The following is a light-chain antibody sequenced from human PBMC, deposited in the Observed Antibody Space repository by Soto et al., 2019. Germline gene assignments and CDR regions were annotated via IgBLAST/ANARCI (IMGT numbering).Light chain of an antibody. CDR3: QQYDSLAQCT. CDR1: QDINNF. J-gene: IGKJ4*01. V-gene: IGKV1-33*01. CDR2: GAS. Sequence: DIQMTQSPSSLSASVGDRVTITCQASQDINNFLNWYQQKPGKAPKLLIYGASNSETGVPSRFSGRGSGTDFTFTIANLQPDEFATYYCQQYDSLAQCTFGGGTKVEIE.